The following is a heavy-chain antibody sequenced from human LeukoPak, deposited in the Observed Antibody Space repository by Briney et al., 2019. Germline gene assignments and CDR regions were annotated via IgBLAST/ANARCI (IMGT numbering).Heavy chain of an antibody. CDR3: ARDSDRYYYDSSGYPFYFDY. J-gene: IGHJ4*02. V-gene: IGHV3-11*01. Sequence: GGSLRLSCAASGFTFSDYYMSWIRQAPGKGLEWVSYISSSGSTIYYADSVKGRFTISRDNAKNSLYLQMNSLRAEDTAVYYCARDSDRYYYDSSGYPFYFDYWGQGTLVTVSS. CDR2: ISSSGSTI. CDR1: GFTFSDYY. D-gene: IGHD3-22*01.